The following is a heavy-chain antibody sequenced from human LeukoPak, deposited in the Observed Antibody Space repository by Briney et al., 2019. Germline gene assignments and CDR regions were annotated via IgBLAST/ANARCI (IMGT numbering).Heavy chain of an antibody. CDR3: ARLLDTGGLFDY. D-gene: IGHD2-8*02. CDR1: GGSISSSLFY. Sequence: PSETLSLTCTVSGGSISSSLFYWAWIRQPPGKGLEWIGIVYYSGSTYCNPSLKSRVTISVDTSKNQFSLKLSSVTAADTAVYYCARLLDTGGLFDYWGQGTLVTVSS. J-gene: IGHJ4*02. V-gene: IGHV4-39*01. CDR2: VYYSGST.